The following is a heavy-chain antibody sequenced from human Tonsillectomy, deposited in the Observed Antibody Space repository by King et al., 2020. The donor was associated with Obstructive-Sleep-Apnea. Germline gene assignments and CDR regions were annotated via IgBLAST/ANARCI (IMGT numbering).Heavy chain of an antibody. Sequence: EVQLVESGGGLVNPGGSLRLSCAASGFTFSTYSMNWVRQAPGKGLEWVSYISSSVSIIYYADSVKGRFTISRDNAKKSLYLQMNSLRAEDTAVYYCAAQLLLDHWGQGTLVTVSS. V-gene: IGHV3-48*04. CDR3: AAQLLLDH. D-gene: IGHD2-2*01. J-gene: IGHJ4*02. CDR2: ISSSVSII. CDR1: GFTFSTYS.